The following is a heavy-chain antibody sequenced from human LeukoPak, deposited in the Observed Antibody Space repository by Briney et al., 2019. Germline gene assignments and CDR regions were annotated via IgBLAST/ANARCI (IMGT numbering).Heavy chain of an antibody. D-gene: IGHD6-13*01. CDR1: RYTFTGYY. J-gene: IGHJ4*02. CDR2: INPNSGGT. CDR3: ARVPSDSSSWYGV. V-gene: IGHV1-2*02. Sequence: ASVKVSCKASRYTFTGYYMHWVRQAPGQGLEWMGWINPNSGGTNYAQKFQGRVTMTRDTSISTAYMELSRLRSDDTAVYYCARVPSDSSSWYGVWGQGTLVTVSS.